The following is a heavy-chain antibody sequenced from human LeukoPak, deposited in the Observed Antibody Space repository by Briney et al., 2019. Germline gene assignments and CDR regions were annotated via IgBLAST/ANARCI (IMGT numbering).Heavy chain of an antibody. Sequence: SLSLSCAASGSIFSSYVMHWLRQAPRKGVARVAVISYDGSNKYYADSVKCRFTISRDNSKNTLYLQMNSLRAEDTAVYYCAKDLSYGYGDYGGGFFYYGYGMDVWGKGTTVTVSS. CDR1: GSIFSSYV. V-gene: IGHV3-30*18. J-gene: IGHJ6*04. CDR3: AKDLSYGYGDYGGGFFYYGYGMDV. D-gene: IGHD4-17*01. CDR2: ISYDGSNK.